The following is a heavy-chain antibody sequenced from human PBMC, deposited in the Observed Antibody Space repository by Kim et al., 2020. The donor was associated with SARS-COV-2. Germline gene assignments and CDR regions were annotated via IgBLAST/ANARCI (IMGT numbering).Heavy chain of an antibody. CDR3: VRDRDESRWISYYYHYGMDV. CDR1: DFTLSGYW. CDR2: IDYDGSNT. V-gene: IGHV3-74*01. D-gene: IGHD6-13*01. Sequence: GGSLRLSCAASDFTLSGYWIHWVRQSPGKGLEWVSHIDYDGSNTSYADSVRGRFISSRDNAKNTVALLMNQLRVADTAVYYCVRDRDESRWISYYYHYGMDVGGQGTTVSVAA. J-gene: IGHJ6*01.